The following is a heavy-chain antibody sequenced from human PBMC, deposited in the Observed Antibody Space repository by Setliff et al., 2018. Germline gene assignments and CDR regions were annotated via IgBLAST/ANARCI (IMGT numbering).Heavy chain of an antibody. J-gene: IGHJ4*02. CDR2: ISSSGNTI. D-gene: IGHD3-10*01. V-gene: IGHV3-11*01. CDR1: GFIFSDYY. CDR3: AKDDQIRGHNLDY. Sequence: GGSLRLSCAVSGFIFSDYYMSWIRQAPGKGLEWVSYISSSGNTIYYADSVKGRFTISRDNSKNTLYLQLNSLRAEDTAIYYCAKDDQIRGHNLDYWGQGTLVTVSS.